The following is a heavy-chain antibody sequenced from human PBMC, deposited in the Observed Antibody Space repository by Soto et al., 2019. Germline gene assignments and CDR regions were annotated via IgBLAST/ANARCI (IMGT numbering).Heavy chain of an antibody. CDR1: GGTFSRNA. D-gene: IGHD4-17*01. Sequence: QVQLVQSGAEVKKPGSSVKVSCKASGGTFSRNAINWVRQAPGQGLEWMGGIIPLFGTTNYAQNFQDRVTITADESTNTPYMELSSLRSEDTPLYYCARDGAVTVTTSYFDYWGQRTLFSVSS. J-gene: IGHJ4*02. V-gene: IGHV1-69*12. CDR2: IIPLFGTT. CDR3: ARDGAVTVTTSYFDY.